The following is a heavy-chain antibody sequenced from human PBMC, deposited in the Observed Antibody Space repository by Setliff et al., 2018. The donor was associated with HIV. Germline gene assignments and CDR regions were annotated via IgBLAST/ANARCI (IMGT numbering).Heavy chain of an antibody. CDR2: IFHTGNT. Sequence: KSSETLSLTCNVSGYSLSSGFYWCWFRQPPGKGLEWIGNIFHTGNTDQNPSLKSRVTLSVETSENQFSLRLNSVTAADTAVYYCARRTIWGDAFDIWGQGTMVTVSS. V-gene: IGHV4-38-2*02. D-gene: IGHD3-16*01. J-gene: IGHJ3*02. CDR3: ARRTIWGDAFDI. CDR1: GYSLSSGFY.